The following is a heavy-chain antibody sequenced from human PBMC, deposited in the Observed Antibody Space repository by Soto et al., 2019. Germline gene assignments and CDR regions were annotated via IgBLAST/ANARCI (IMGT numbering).Heavy chain of an antibody. CDR2: IVPLFGTT. CDR3: AAAWLMVYPHDAFDI. CDR1: GNSFSSYA. D-gene: IGHD2-8*01. Sequence: SVKVSCKASGNSFSSYAISWVRQAPGQGLEWMGGIVPLFGTTNYAQKFQERVTITRDMSTSTAYMELSSLRSEDTAVYYCAAAWLMVYPHDAFDIWGQGTMVTVSS. J-gene: IGHJ3*02. V-gene: IGHV1-69*05.